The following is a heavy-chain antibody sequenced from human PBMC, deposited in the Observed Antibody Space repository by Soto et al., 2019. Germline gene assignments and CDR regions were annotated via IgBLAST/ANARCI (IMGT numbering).Heavy chain of an antibody. D-gene: IGHD2-21*01. CDR3: ARGPLTYCVGDCFDY. J-gene: IGHJ4*02. CDR2: SYCPGST. V-gene: IGHV4-61*08. Sequence: SETLSLTCTVSGGSVISGDSYWSWIRQSPVKGLQWIGFSYCPGSTNSTLSRKSRVSIFVDTSKHQFSLQLTSMTDADTGVYYCARGPLTYCVGDCFDYWGQGIPVTVS. CDR1: GGSVISGDSY.